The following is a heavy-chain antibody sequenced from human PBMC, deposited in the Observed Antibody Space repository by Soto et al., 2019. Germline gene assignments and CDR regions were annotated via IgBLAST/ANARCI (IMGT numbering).Heavy chain of an antibody. V-gene: IGHV4-31*03. J-gene: IGHJ6*02. CDR2: IYYSGST. CDR1: GGSISSGGSY. D-gene: IGHD3-3*01. Sequence: SETLSLTCTVSGGSISSGGSYWSSIRQHPGKGVEWIGYIYYSGSTYYNPSLKSRVTISVDTSKNQFSLKLSSVTAADTAVYYCARVRVQSWSGYPYGMDVWGQGTTVTVSS. CDR3: ARVRVQSWSGYPYGMDV.